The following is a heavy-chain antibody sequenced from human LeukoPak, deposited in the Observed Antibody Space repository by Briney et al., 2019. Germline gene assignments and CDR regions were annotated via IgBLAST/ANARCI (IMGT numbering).Heavy chain of an antibody. CDR1: GGSFSGYY. V-gene: IGHV4-34*01. D-gene: IGHD3-10*01. J-gene: IGHJ4*02. CDR3: ASPWGYGSGI. Sequence: SETLSLTCAVYGGSFSGYYWSWIRQPPGKGLEWIGEINHSGSANYNPSLKSRVTISVDTSKKQFSLKLSSVTAADTAMYYCASPWGYGSGIWGQGTLVTVSS. CDR2: INHSGSA.